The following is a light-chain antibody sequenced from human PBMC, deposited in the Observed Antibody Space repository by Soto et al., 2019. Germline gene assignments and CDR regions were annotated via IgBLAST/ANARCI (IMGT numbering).Light chain of an antibody. CDR3: CSYAGRYTFYV. V-gene: IGLV2-11*01. CDR2: DVS. CDR1: SSDIGGYNY. Sequence: VLTQPRSVSGSPGQSVTISCTGTSSDIGGYNYVSWYQQYPGKAPKLIIYDVSKRPSGVPDRFSGSKSGNTASLTISGLQAADDADYYCCSYAGRYTFYVFGTGTKVTVL. J-gene: IGLJ1*01.